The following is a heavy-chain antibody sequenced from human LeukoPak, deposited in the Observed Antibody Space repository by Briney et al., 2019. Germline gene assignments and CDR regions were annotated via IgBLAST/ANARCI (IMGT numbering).Heavy chain of an antibody. J-gene: IGHJ4*02. V-gene: IGHV4-39*01. Sequence: KASETLSLTCTVSGGSISSSSYYWGWISQPPGEGLEWIGSIYYSGSTYYNPSLKSRVTISVDTSKNQFSLKLSSVTAADTAVYYCARRDSGYDLFAFDYWGQGTLVTVSS. D-gene: IGHD5-12*01. CDR2: IYYSGST. CDR3: ARRDSGYDLFAFDY. CDR1: GGSISSSSYY.